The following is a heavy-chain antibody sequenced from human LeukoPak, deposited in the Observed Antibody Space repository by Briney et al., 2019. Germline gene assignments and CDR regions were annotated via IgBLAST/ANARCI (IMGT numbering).Heavy chain of an antibody. V-gene: IGHV1-18*01. CDR2: TSAYNGIT. J-gene: IGHJ6*03. CDR3: ARVHGDYPARMDV. Sequence: GASVKASRKTSGYGFNSYGISWVRQAPGQGLEWLGWTSAYNGITTYAQSLQGRVTITTDTFTTTVFMELRSLTSDDTAVYFCARVHGDYPARMDVWGKETTVIAS. D-gene: IGHD4-17*01. CDR1: GYGFNSYG.